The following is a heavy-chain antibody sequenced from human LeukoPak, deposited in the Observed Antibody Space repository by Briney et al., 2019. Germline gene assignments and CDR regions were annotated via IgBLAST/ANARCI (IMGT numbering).Heavy chain of an antibody. CDR1: GFTFSSYG. V-gene: IGHV3-30*03. CDR3: TTDPSMVRGGYFDY. Sequence: QTGGSLRLSCAASGFTFSSYGMHWVRQAPGKGLEWVAVISYDGSNKYYADSVKGRFTISRDNSKNTLYLQMNSLKTEDTAVYYCTTDPSMVRGGYFDYWGQGTLVTVSS. D-gene: IGHD3-10*01. J-gene: IGHJ4*02. CDR2: ISYDGSNK.